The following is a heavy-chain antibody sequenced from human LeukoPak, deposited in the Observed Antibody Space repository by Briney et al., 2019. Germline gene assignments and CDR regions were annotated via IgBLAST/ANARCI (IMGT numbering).Heavy chain of an antibody. CDR1: GGSISSISYY. J-gene: IGHJ4*02. D-gene: IGHD2-2*01. CDR2: IYHSGST. V-gene: IGHV4-39*07. Sequence: PSETLSLTCTVSGGSISSISYYWGWIRQPPGKGLEWIGEIYHSGSTNYNPSLKSRVTISVDKSKNQFSLKLSSVTAADTAVYYCARETAAIRTIDYWGQGTLVTVSS. CDR3: ARETAAIRTIDY.